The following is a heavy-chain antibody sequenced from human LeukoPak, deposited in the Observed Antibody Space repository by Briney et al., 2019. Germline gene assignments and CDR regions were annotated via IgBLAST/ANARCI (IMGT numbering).Heavy chain of an antibody. Sequence: GGSLRLSCAASGFTFSNYNMNWVRQAPGKAMEWVSSITSSATYIFYADSMKGRFTISRDNAKNSLYLQMNSLRAEDTAVYYCARVGADCSGDRCYWTYDAFDIWGQGTMVTVSS. J-gene: IGHJ3*02. CDR1: GFTFSNYN. V-gene: IGHV3-21*01. CDR3: ARVGADCSGDRCYWTYDAFDI. D-gene: IGHD2-15*01. CDR2: ITSSATYI.